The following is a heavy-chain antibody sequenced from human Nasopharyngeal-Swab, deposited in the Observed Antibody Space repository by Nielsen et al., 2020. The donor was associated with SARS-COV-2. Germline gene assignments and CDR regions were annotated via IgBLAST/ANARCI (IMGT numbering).Heavy chain of an antibody. CDR1: GFTFRRYW. Sequence: GESLKISCVASGFTFRRYWMHWVRQAPGKGPEWVAFIAHDASNEYYGDSVKGRFSISRDSSKNTLYLQMDSLRGEDTAVYYCARDAPAHYGAFYWGRGTLVTVSS. V-gene: IGHV3-30*03. CDR2: IAHDASNE. CDR3: ARDAPAHYGAFY. J-gene: IGHJ4*02. D-gene: IGHD4-17*01.